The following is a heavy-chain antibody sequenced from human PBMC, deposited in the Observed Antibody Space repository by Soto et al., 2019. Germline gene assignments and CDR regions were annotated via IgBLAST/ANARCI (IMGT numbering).Heavy chain of an antibody. CDR3: AREKYDSSGRNWFDP. J-gene: IGHJ5*02. CDR1: GGSISSGDYY. Sequence: PSETLSLTCTVSGGSISSGDYYWSWIRQPPGKGLEWIGHIYYSGSTYYNPSLKSRVTISLDTSKNQFSLKLSSVTAADTAVYYCAREKYDSSGRNWFDPWGQGTLVTVSS. V-gene: IGHV4-30-4*01. D-gene: IGHD3-22*01. CDR2: IYYSGST.